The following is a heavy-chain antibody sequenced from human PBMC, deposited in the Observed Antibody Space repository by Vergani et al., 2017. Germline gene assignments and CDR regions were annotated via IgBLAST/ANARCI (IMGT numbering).Heavy chain of an antibody. CDR1: EYSFGNYW. D-gene: IGHD1-1*01. Sequence: EVELVQSGPEMRKPGESLQISCKGSEYSFGNYWIGWVRQMPGKGLEWMGIIYPADSDTRYSPSFQGQVTISADKSVSTAYLKWDSLKASDTALYYCAIHTTYTVYWCEGTLVTVSS. CDR2: IYPADSDT. CDR3: AIHTTYTVY. V-gene: IGHV5-51*01. J-gene: IGHJ4*02.